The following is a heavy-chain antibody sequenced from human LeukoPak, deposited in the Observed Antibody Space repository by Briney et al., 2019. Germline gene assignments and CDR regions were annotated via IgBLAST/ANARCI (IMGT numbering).Heavy chain of an antibody. CDR3: ARDAAYAFDI. CDR1: GFTFSSYS. V-gene: IGHV3-48*04. CDR2: ISSSSTI. Sequence: PGGSLRLSCAASGFTFSSYSMNWVRQAPGKGLEWVSYISSSSTIYYADSVKGRFTISRDNAKNSLYLQMNSLRAEDTAVYYCARDAAYAFDIWGQGTMVTVSS. J-gene: IGHJ3*02.